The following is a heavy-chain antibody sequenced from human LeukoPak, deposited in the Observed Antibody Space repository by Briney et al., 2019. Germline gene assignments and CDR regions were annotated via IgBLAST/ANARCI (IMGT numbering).Heavy chain of an antibody. J-gene: IGHJ4*02. CDR3: ARDRLLWN. V-gene: IGHV3-74*01. Sequence: PGGSLRLSCAASGLTSTNYWMHWVRQVPGKGLVWVSRIKLDENIAYYADFVKGRFTISRDNAKSTIYLQMNSLRAEDSAVYYCARDRLLWNWGQGTLVTVSS. CDR1: GLTSTNYW. CDR2: IKLDENIA. D-gene: IGHD2-15*01.